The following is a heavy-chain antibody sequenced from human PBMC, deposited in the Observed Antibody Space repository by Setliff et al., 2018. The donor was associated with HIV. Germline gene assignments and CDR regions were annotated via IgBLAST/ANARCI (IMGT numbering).Heavy chain of an antibody. D-gene: IGHD2-8*01. V-gene: IGHV4-38-2*01. CDR1: GYSISTAYY. J-gene: IGHJ4*02. CDR3: ARSFGNGNSRLGN. CDR2: VHHSGST. Sequence: ETLSLTCAVSGYSISTAYYWAWIRQPPGKGLEWIGGVHHSGSTHYNPSLKSRVTISVDTSKDQFSLNLDSVTAADTAVYYCARSFGNGNSRLGNWGQGTLVTVSS.